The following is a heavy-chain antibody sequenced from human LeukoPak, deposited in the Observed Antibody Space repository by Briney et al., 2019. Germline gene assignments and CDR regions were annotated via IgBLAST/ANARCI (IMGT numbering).Heavy chain of an antibody. CDR3: AKDRNWGSGVDY. CDR2: ISGSGGST. CDR1: GFTFSSYA. V-gene: IGHV3-23*01. J-gene: IGHJ4*02. D-gene: IGHD7-27*01. Sequence: GGSLRLSCAASGFTFSSYAMSWVRQAPGKGLEWVSAISGSGGSTYYADSVKGRFTNSRDNSKNTLYLQMNSLRAEDTAVYYCAKDRNWGSGVDYWGQGTLVTVSS.